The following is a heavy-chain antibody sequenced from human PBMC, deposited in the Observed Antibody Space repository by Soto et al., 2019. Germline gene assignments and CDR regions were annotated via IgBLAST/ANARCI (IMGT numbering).Heavy chain of an antibody. CDR1: GFTFSSYA. Sequence: GGSLRLSCAASGFTFSSYAMSWVRQAPGKGLEWVSAISGSGGSTYYADSVKGRFTISRDNSKNTLYLQMNSLRAEDTAVYYCAKRQHGGESGRYICPLDYWGQGTLVTVSS. J-gene: IGHJ4*02. D-gene: IGHD3-10*01. CDR2: ISGSGGST. V-gene: IGHV3-23*01. CDR3: AKRQHGGESGRYICPLDY.